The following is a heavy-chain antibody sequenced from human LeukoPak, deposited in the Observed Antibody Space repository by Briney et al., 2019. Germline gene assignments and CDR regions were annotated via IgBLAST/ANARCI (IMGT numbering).Heavy chain of an antibody. D-gene: IGHD3-22*01. CDR1: GGSITTYY. Sequence: SETLSLTCTVSGGSITTYYWNWIRQPPGKGLEWIGYISYSGSTNYNSSLKNRVTISVDTSTNQFSLKLSSVTAADTAVYYCASHYDSSAYFVFWGQGTLVTVSS. J-gene: IGHJ4*02. CDR3: ASHYDSSAYFVF. V-gene: IGHV4-59*08. CDR2: ISYSGST.